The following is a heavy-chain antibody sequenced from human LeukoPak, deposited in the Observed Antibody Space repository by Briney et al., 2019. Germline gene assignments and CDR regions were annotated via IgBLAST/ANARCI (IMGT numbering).Heavy chain of an antibody. D-gene: IGHD1-26*01. V-gene: IGHV3-23*01. J-gene: IGHJ4*02. CDR2: ISDSGGST. Sequence: GGSLRLSCAASGFTFSSYAMSWVRQAPGKGLEWVSAISDSGGSTYYADSVKGRFTISRDNSKNTLYLQMNSLRAEDTAVYYCAKDMLGATPQYYFDYWGQGALVIVSS. CDR3: AKDMLGATPQYYFDY. CDR1: GFTFSSYA.